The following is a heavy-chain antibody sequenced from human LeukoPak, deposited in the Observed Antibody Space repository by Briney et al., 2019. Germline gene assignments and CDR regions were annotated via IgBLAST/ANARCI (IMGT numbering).Heavy chain of an antibody. CDR2: IRYDGSNK. CDR3: AKDPRDHTYGWSWRYFDY. V-gene: IGHV3-30*02. D-gene: IGHD5-18*01. Sequence: GGSLRLSCAASGFTVSSNYMSWVRQAPGKGLEWVAFIRYDGSNKYYADSVKGRFTISRDNSKNTLYLRMNSLRPEDTAVYYCAKDPRDHTYGWSWRYFDYWGQGTLVTVST. J-gene: IGHJ4*02. CDR1: GFTVSSNY.